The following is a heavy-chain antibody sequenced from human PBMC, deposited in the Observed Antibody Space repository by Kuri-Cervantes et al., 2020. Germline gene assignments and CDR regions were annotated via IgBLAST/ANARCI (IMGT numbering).Heavy chain of an antibody. D-gene: IGHD3-22*01. CDR3: AKDHLLTYYDSSGYLDY. V-gene: IGHV3-30*02. CDR2: IRYDGSNK. J-gene: IGHJ4*02. CDR1: GFTFSSYG. Sequence: GESLKISCAASGFTFSSYGMHWVRQAPGKGLEWVAFIRYDGSNKYYADSVKGRFTISRDNSKNTLYLQMNSLRAEDTAVYYCAKDHLLTYYDSSGYLDYWGQGTLVTVSS.